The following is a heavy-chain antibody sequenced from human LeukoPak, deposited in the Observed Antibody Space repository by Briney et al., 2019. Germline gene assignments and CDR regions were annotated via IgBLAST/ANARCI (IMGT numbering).Heavy chain of an antibody. Sequence: GGSLRLSCAASGFSFNYYAMNWVRQAPGKGLEWVSSLDSSSRNIYYADSVKGRFTISRDNAKNSLYLQMNSLRAEDSALYYCAREGVGGYSQAFDYWGQGTRVTVSS. D-gene: IGHD5-18*01. CDR3: AREGVGGYSQAFDY. V-gene: IGHV3-21*06. CDR1: GFSFNYYA. J-gene: IGHJ4*02. CDR2: LDSSSRNI.